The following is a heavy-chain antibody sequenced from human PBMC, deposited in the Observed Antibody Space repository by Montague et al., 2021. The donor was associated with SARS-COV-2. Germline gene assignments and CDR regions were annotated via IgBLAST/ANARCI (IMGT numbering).Heavy chain of an antibody. Sequence: SVKVSCKVSGYSLTELPMHWVRQAPGKGLEWMGGVDPEDGKTIYAQNFQGRLTIAEDTSADTAYMELSNLRSDDTAVYYCATSADWGSTGRFDFWGQGTLVTVSS. CDR3: ATSADWGSTGRFDF. CDR1: GYSLTELP. CDR2: VDPEDGKT. V-gene: IGHV1-24*01. J-gene: IGHJ4*02. D-gene: IGHD7-27*01.